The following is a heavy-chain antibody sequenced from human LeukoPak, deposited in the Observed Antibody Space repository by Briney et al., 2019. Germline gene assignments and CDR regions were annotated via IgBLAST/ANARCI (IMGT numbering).Heavy chain of an antibody. D-gene: IGHD5-18*01. Sequence: GGSLRLSRAASGFTFSSYEMNWVRQVPGKGLEWVSYISSSGSTIYYADSVKGRFTISRDNAKNSLCLQMNSLRVEDTAVYYCAGQSGYRYGQRGYWGQGALVTVSS. CDR2: ISSSGSTI. V-gene: IGHV3-48*03. CDR3: AGQSGYRYGQRGY. J-gene: IGHJ4*02. CDR1: GFTFSSYE.